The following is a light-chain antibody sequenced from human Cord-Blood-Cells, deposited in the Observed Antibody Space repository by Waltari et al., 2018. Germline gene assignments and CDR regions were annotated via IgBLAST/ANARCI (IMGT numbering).Light chain of an antibody. CDR1: QSVSSN. V-gene: IGKV3-15*01. CDR2: GAS. CDR3: QQYNNWPGT. Sequence: EIVMTQSPATLSVSPGERATLSCRASQSVSSNFAWYQQKPGQAPRLLISGASTRATGIPARFSGSGSGTEFTLTISSLQSEDFAVYYCQQYNNWPGTFGQGTKVEIK. J-gene: IGKJ1*01.